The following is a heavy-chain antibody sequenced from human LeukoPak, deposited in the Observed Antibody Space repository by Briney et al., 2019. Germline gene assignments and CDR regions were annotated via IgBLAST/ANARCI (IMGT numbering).Heavy chain of an antibody. CDR2: ISTSSSYI. V-gene: IGHV3-21*01. Sequence: GGSLRLSCAASGFTFSNHNMNWVRQAPGKGLEWVSSISTSSSYIYYADSVKGRFTISRDNAKNSLYLQMNSLRAEDTAVYYCARVDPGSYLVFYYVDFWGQGTLVTVSS. CDR3: ARVDPGSYLVFYYVDF. J-gene: IGHJ4*02. CDR1: GFTFSNHN. D-gene: IGHD3-10*01.